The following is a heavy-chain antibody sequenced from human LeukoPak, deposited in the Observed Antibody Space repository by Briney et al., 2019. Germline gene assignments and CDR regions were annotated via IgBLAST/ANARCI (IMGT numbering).Heavy chain of an antibody. CDR3: ARGYVDTAGVWFDP. CDR1: GGSLSSGDYY. J-gene: IGHJ5*02. CDR2: IYYSGST. D-gene: IGHD5-18*01. Sequence: SETLSLTCTVSGGSLSSGDYYWSWIRQPPGKGLEWIGYIYYSGSTYYNPSLKSRVTISVDTSKNQFSLKLSSVTAADTAVYYCARGYVDTAGVWFDPWGQGTLVTVSS. V-gene: IGHV4-30-4*08.